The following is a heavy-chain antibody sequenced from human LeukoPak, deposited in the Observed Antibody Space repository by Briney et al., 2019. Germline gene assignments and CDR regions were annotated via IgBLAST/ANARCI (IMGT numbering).Heavy chain of an antibody. CDR2: IKQDGSEK. D-gene: IGHD6-19*01. J-gene: IGHJ4*02. V-gene: IGHV3-7*01. CDR1: GFTFSSYW. CDR3: ARTYSSGWPFDY. Sequence: GGSLRLXCAASGFTFSSYWMSWVRRAPGKGLEWVANIKQDGSEKYYVDSVKGRFTISRDNAKNSLYLQMNSLRAEDTAVYYCARTYSSGWPFDYWGQGTLVTVSS.